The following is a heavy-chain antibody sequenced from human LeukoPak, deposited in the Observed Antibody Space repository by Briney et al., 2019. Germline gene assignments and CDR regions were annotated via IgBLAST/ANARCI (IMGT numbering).Heavy chain of an antibody. CDR1: GFTFGNSW. J-gene: IGHJ3*01. D-gene: IGHD1-14*01. CDR2: INADGSTT. V-gene: IGHV3-74*01. CDR3: VVVVEPPDSNVFDV. Sequence: GGSLRLSCAASGFTFGNSWVHWVRQAPGKGLVWVSLINADGSTTTYADSVKGRFTISRDNARNTVSLQMNSLTIEDTAVYYCVVVVEPPDSNVFDVGGQGKMSTVSP.